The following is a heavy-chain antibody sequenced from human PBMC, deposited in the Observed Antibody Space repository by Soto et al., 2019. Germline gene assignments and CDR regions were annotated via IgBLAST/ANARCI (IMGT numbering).Heavy chain of an antibody. J-gene: IGHJ6*02. CDR1: GGSISSSSYY. D-gene: IGHD2-15*01. CDR2: IFYSGTT. V-gene: IGHV4-39*02. Sequence: PSETLSLTCTVSGGSISSSSYYWGWIRQPPGKGLEWIGSIFYSGTTYYNPSLKSRVTISVDTSKNQFSLKLSSVTAEDTAVYYCARELAAKHYYGMDVWGQGTTVTVSS. CDR3: ARELAAKHYYGMDV.